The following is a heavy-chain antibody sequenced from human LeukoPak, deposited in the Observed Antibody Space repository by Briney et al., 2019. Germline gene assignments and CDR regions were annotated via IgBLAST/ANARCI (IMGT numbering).Heavy chain of an antibody. V-gene: IGHV3-23*01. CDR3: AKDIIPWLLTGEFHF. CDR1: GCTFGGYG. Sequence: GGSLRLSCAASGCTFGGYGMSWVRQAAGKGLEWVGTINSSGGSKNHADFVKGRSSLSGDNDKNTLYLQMTSLRVDDPAVYYCAKDIIPWLLTGEFHFRRRGSLPSVSS. CDR2: INSSGGSK. J-gene: IGHJ4*02. D-gene: IGHD2-15*01.